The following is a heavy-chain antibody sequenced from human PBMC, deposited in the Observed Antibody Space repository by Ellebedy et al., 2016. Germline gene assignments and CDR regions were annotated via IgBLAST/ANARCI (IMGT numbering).Heavy chain of an antibody. CDR2: IYYSGST. D-gene: IGHD2-2*01. CDR3: ARAAGSCSSTSCYPRAFDI. J-gene: IGHJ3*02. V-gene: IGHV4-30-4*01. CDR1: GGSISSDDYY. Sequence: SETLSLTXSVSGGSISSDDYYWSWIRQPPGKGLEWIGYIYYSGSTYYNPSLKSRVTISIDTSKNQFSLKLSSVTAADTAVYYCARAAGSCSSTSCYPRAFDIWGQGTMVTVSS.